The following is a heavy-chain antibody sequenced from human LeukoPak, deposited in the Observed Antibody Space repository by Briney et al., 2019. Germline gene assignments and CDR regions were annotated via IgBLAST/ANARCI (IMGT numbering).Heavy chain of an antibody. J-gene: IGHJ5*02. CDR2: MNPNSGNT. CDR3: ARAERWLSTWFDP. D-gene: IGHD5-24*01. V-gene: IGHV1-8*01. CDR1: GYTFPSYD. Sequence: GASVKVSFKASGYTFPSYDINWVRQATGQGLEWMGWMNPNSGNTGYAQKVQGRVTMTRNTSISTAYMELSSLRSEDTAVYYWARAERWLSTWFDPWGQGTLVTVSS.